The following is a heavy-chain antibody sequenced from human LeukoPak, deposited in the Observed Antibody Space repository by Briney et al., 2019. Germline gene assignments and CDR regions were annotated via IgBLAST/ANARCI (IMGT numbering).Heavy chain of an antibody. CDR3: ARDGRAGYDY. V-gene: IGHV4-4*02. D-gene: IGHD3-9*01. CDR1: GFTFSTYSM. Sequence: GSLRLSCAAFGFTFSTYSMNWVRQPPGKGLEWIGEIYHSGSTNYNPSLKSRVTISVDKSKNQFSLKLSSVTAADTAVYYCARDGRAGYDYWGQGTLVTVSS. CDR2: IYHSGST. J-gene: IGHJ4*02.